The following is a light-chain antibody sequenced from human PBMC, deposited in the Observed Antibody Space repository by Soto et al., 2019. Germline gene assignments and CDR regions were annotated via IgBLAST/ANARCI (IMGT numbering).Light chain of an antibody. CDR3: CSYAGNDAVV. CDR1: SSDIGSYNL. Sequence: QSVLTQPASVSGSPGQSIAISCTGTSSDIGSYNLVSWYQQHPGRAPKVLIYEVNKRPSGVSDRFSGSKSGNTASLTISGLQAEDEADYYCCSYAGNDAVVFGGGTKLTVL. J-gene: IGLJ2*01. CDR2: EVN. V-gene: IGLV2-23*02.